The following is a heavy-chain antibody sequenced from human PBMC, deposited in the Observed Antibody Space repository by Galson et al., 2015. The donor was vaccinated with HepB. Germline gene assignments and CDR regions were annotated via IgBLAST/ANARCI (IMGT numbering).Heavy chain of an antibody. D-gene: IGHD4-17*01. CDR3: ARVAHSDYGDHAHFDY. J-gene: IGHJ4*02. Sequence: SLRLSCAASRFTFSDYYMHWIRQAPGKGLEWLSYISGGATYTNYANPVKGRFTISRDNAKNSLYLHMRGLKDDDTAVYYCARVAHSDYGDHAHFDYWGQGTLVTVSS. CDR1: RFTFSDYY. V-gene: IGHV3-11*06. CDR2: ISGGATYT.